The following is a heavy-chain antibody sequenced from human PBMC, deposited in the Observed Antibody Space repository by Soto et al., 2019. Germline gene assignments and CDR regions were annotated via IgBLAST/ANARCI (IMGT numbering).Heavy chain of an antibody. CDR1: GFTFNTYD. CDR2: ISFDSRGE. CDR3: ARAQAIDVSRDWSFGV. V-gene: IGHV3-30*03. D-gene: IGHD2-15*01. J-gene: IGHJ2*01. Sequence: QVQLVESGGGVVQPGRSLRLSCAASGFTFNTYDMHWVRQAPGKGLEWVAMISFDSRGEYYADSFKGRFTISRDNSENTVYLQMNSLRVDDTGVFFCARAQAIDVSRDWSFGVWGRGTLVTVSS.